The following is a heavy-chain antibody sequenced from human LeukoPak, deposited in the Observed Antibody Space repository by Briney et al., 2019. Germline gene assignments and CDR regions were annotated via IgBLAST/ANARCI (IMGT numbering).Heavy chain of an antibody. CDR3: ARKNCTNGVCPRIFDY. Sequence: SETLSLTCAVYGGSFSGYYWSWIRQPPGKGLEWIGERNHSGSNNYNPSLKSRVTISVDTSKNQFSLKVSSVTAADTAVYYCARKNCTNGVCPRIFDYWGQATLVTV. J-gene: IGHJ4*02. CDR1: GGSFSGYY. CDR2: RNHSGSN. D-gene: IGHD2-8*01. V-gene: IGHV4-34*01.